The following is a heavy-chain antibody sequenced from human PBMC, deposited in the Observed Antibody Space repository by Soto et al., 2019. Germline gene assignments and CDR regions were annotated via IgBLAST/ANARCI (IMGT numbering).Heavy chain of an antibody. D-gene: IGHD2-2*01. V-gene: IGHV1-69*06. Sequence: SVKVSFQSSGCTFISYSISWVRQAPGQGLEWMGGIIPIFGTANYAQKCQGRVTITADKSTSTAYMELSSLRSEDTAVYYCASCSSTSCDSHYYYYGMDVWGQGTTVTVSS. J-gene: IGHJ6*02. CDR1: GCTFISYS. CDR3: ASCSSTSCDSHYYYYGMDV. CDR2: IIPIFGTA.